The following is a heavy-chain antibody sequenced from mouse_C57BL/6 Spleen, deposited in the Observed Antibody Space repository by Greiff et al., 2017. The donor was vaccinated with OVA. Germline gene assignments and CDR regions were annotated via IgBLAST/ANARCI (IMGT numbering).Heavy chain of an antibody. J-gene: IGHJ4*01. D-gene: IGHD2-5*01. CDR2: IDPSDSET. Sequence: VQLQQSGAELVRPGSSVKLSCKASGYTFTSYWMHWVKQRPIQGLEWIGNIDPSDSETHYNQKFKDKATLTVDKSSSTAYMQLSSLTSENSAVYYCARDSNYAYAMDYWGQGTSVTVSS. V-gene: IGHV1-52*01. CDR3: ARDSNYAYAMDY. CDR1: GYTFTSYW.